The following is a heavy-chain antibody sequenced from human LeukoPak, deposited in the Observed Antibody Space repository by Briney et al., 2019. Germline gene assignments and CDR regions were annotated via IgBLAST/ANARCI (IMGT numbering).Heavy chain of an antibody. Sequence: GGSLRLSCAASGFAFSSYWMAWVRQAPGKGLEWVANIKQDGSEKSYVDSVKGRSTISRDNARNSLYLQMNSLRAEDTAVYFCALITRGIQGGDYWGQGTLVTVSS. CDR1: GFAFSSYW. D-gene: IGHD1-14*01. CDR2: IKQDGSEK. V-gene: IGHV3-7*05. CDR3: ALITRGIQGGDY. J-gene: IGHJ4*02.